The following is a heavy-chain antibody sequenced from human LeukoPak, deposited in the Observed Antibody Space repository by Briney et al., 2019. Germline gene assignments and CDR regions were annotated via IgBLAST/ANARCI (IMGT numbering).Heavy chain of an antibody. J-gene: IGHJ4*02. CDR1: GGSISSYY. Sequence: TSSETLSLTCTVSGGSISSYYWSWIRQPPGKGLEWIGYIYYSGSTNYNPSLKSRVTISVDTSKSQFSLKLSSVTAADTAVYYCARRRFLEWLFYFDYWGQGTLVTVSS. CDR3: ARRRFLEWLFYFDY. CDR2: IYYSGST. V-gene: IGHV4-59*12. D-gene: IGHD3-3*01.